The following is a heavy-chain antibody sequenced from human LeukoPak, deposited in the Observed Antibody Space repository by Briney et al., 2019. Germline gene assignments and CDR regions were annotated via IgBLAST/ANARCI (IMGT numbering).Heavy chain of an antibody. CDR2: ISSSSSYI. CDR3: ARDPSPVAVAGTFGY. Sequence: TPGGSLRLSCAASGFTFSSYSMNWVRQAPGKGLEWVSSISSSSSYIYYADSVKGRFTISRDNAKNSLYLQMNSLRAEDTAVYYCARDPSPVAVAGTFGYWGQGTLVTVSS. D-gene: IGHD6-19*01. CDR1: GFTFSSYS. V-gene: IGHV3-21*01. J-gene: IGHJ4*02.